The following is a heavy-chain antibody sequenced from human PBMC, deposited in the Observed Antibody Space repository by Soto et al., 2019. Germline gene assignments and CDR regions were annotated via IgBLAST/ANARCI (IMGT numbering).Heavy chain of an antibody. D-gene: IGHD1-26*01. CDR2: ISVSGGGT. J-gene: IGHJ4*02. CDR1: AFTFNTYA. Sequence: EVQLLESGGGLVQPGGSLRLSCAASAFTFNTYAMGWVRQAPGKGLEWVSAISVSGGGTYYADSVKGRFTISRDTSKNTLYLQMNSLRADATAVYYCAKSGGASPYYFDYWGRGTRVTVSS. CDR3: AKSGGASPYYFDY. V-gene: IGHV3-23*01.